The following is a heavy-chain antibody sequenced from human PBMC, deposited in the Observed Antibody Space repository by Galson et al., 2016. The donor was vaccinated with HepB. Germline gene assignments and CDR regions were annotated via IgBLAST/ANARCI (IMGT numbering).Heavy chain of an antibody. CDR1: SDSVVGGRFF. Sequence: SETLSLTCTVSSDSVVGGRFFWVWIRQPAGKGLEWIGRIYSDGATNYNPSLMGRVTMSVDTSQNQLSLKLTSVTAADTAIYYCARGGRASFYSIHYHYGMDVWGKGTSVIVSS. D-gene: IGHD2-2*02. V-gene: IGHV4-61*10. CDR3: ARGGRASFYSIHYHYGMDV. CDR2: IYSDGAT. J-gene: IGHJ6*04.